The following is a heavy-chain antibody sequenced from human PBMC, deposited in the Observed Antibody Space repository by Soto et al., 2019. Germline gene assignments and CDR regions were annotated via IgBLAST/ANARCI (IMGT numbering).Heavy chain of an antibody. Sequence: EVQLLESGGGLVQPGGSLRLSCAASTFTFNNYGMSWVRQAPGKGLEWVSTISGSGRSTYYAESVNGRFTISRYHSKNTLYLQMNCLRADDTAVYYCARDRYFDLPNYYYGMDVWGQGTTVTVSS. CDR2: ISGSGRST. CDR3: ARDRYFDLPNYYYGMDV. J-gene: IGHJ6*02. D-gene: IGHD3-9*01. V-gene: IGHV3-23*01. CDR1: TFTFNNYG.